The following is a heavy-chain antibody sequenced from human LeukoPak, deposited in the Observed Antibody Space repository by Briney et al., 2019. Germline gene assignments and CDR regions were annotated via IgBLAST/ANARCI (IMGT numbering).Heavy chain of an antibody. CDR3: ARRYFDL. V-gene: IGHV3-23*01. CDR1: RFTLNTYA. Sequence: GGSLRLSCAASRFTLNTYAMSWVRQAPGKGLEWVSAISGSGGTTSYADSVKGRFTISRDNSKNTLYLQMNSLRAEDTAVYYCARRYFDLWGRGTLVSVSS. J-gene: IGHJ2*01. CDR2: ISGSGGTT.